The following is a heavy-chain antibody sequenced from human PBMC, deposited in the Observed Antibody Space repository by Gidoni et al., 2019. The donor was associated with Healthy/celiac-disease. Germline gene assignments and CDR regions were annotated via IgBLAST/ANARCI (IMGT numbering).Heavy chain of an antibody. V-gene: IGHV5-10-1*03. CDR1: GYSFTSYW. D-gene: IGHD2-15*01. CDR3: ARPAGPVYYYYYYMDV. CDR2: IDPSDSYT. Sequence: EVQLVQSGAEVKKPGESLRISCKGSGYSFTSYWISWVRQMPGKGREWMGRIDPSDSYTNYSPSFQGHVTISADKSISTAYLQWSSLKASDTAMYYCARPAGPVYYYYYYMDVWGKGTTVTVSS. J-gene: IGHJ6*03.